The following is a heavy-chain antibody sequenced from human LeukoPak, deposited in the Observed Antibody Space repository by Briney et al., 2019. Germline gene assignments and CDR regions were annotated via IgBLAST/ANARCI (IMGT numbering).Heavy chain of an antibody. CDR2: IYYSGST. D-gene: IGHD2-21*02. J-gene: IGHJ4*02. CDR3: ATYGDFPYCFHY. CDR1: GGSISTYY. Sequence: SETLSLTCTVSGGSISTYYGNWIRQAPGKGLEWIGYIYYSGSTNYNPSLKSRVTMSVDTSRNQFSLKLSSVTAADTAEYYCATYGDFPYCFHYWGQGTLVTVSS. V-gene: IGHV4-59*01.